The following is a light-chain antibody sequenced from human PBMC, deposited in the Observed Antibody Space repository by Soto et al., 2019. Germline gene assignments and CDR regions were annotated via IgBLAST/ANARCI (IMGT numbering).Light chain of an antibody. CDR1: SSNIGSNY. V-gene: IGLV1-47*01. CDR2: RND. Sequence: QSVLNQPPSASGTPGQRVTISCSGSSSNIGSNYVYWYQQLPGSAPKLLIYRNDQRPSGVPDRFSASKSGTAASLAISGLRSEDEADYHCAAWDDSLSAVVFGGGTKLTVL. CDR3: AAWDDSLSAVV. J-gene: IGLJ2*01.